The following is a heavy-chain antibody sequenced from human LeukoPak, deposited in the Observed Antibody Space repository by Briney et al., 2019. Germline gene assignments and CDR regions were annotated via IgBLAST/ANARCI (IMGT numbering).Heavy chain of an antibody. CDR2: IYYSGST. V-gene: IGHV4-59*01. D-gene: IGHD6-13*01. Sequence: SKTLSLTCTVSGGSISSYYWSWIRQPPGKGLEWIGYIYYSGSTNYNPSLKSRVTISVDTSKNQFSLKLSSVTAADTAVYYCASGIAAAGVPSVFDYWGQGTLVTVSS. J-gene: IGHJ4*02. CDR3: ASGIAAAGVPSVFDY. CDR1: GGSISSYY.